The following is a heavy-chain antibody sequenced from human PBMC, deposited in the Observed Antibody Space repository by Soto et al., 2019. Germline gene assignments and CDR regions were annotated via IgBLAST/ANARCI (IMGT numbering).Heavy chain of an antibody. CDR1: GGSISSYY. CDR3: ARDADYSNYYFDY. Sequence: PSETLSLTCTVSGGSISSYYWSWIRQPPGKGLEWIGYIYYSGSTNYNPSLKSRVTISVDTSKNQFSLKLSSVTAADTAVYYCARDADYSNYYFDYWGQGTLVTVSS. D-gene: IGHD4-4*01. V-gene: IGHV4-59*01. CDR2: IYYSGST. J-gene: IGHJ4*02.